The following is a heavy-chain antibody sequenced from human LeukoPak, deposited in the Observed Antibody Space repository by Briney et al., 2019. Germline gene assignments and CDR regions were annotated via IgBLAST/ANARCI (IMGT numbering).Heavy chain of an antibody. D-gene: IGHD3-10*01. Sequence: GGSLRLSCAASGFTVSSNYMSWVRQAPGKGLEWVSVIYSGGSTYYADSVKGRFTISRDNSKNTLYLQMNSLRAEDTAVYYCARPYYYGSGSYLVDVWGQGTTVTVSS. CDR2: IYSGGST. J-gene: IGHJ6*02. V-gene: IGHV3-53*01. CDR3: ARPYYYGSGSYLVDV. CDR1: GFTVSSNY.